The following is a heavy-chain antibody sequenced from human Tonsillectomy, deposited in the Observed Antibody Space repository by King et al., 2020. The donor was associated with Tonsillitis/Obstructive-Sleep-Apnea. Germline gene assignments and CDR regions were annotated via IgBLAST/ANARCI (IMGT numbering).Heavy chain of an antibody. CDR1: GYTFTSYA. Sequence: QLVQSGAEVKKPGASVKVSCKASGYTFTSYAMHWVRQAPGQRLEWMGWINGGNGNTQYSQQFQGRVTSTRDTSASTAYMALSSLTSEDTAVYYCARSTVFGVVTNWFDPWGQGTLVTISS. CDR3: ARSTVFGVVTNWFDP. CDR2: INGGNGNT. V-gene: IGHV1-3*01. D-gene: IGHD3-3*01. J-gene: IGHJ5*02.